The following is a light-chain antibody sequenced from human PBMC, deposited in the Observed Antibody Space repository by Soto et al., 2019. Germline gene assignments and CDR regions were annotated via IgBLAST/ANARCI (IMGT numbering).Light chain of an antibody. CDR1: QSISSY. Sequence: QMTQSPSSLSPSAGDRVTITCRASQSISSYLNWYQQKPGKAPKLLIYAASSLQSGVPSRFSGSGSGTDFTLTISSLQPEDFATYYCQQSYSTPRTFGQGTKVDIK. J-gene: IGKJ1*01. CDR3: QQSYSTPRT. CDR2: AAS. V-gene: IGKV1-39*01.